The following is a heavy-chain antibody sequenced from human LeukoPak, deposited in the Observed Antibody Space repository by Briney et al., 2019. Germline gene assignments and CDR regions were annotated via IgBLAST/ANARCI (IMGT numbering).Heavy chain of an antibody. D-gene: IGHD3-3*01. CDR1: GFTVSSNY. CDR2: IKQDGSEK. CDR3: ARGRITIFG. J-gene: IGHJ4*02. Sequence: GGSLRLSCASSGFTVSSNYMSWVRQAPGKGLEWVANIKQDGSEKYYVDSVKGRFTISRDNAKNSLYLQMNSLRAEDTAVYYCARGRITIFGWGQGTLVTVSS. V-gene: IGHV3-7*01.